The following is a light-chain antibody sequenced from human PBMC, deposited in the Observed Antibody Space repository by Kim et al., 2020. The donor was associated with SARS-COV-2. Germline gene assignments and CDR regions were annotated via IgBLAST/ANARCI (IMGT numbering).Light chain of an antibody. V-gene: IGKV3-11*01. CDR2: DAS. CDR1: QSVGTY. Sequence: LSPGESAPGSCRASQSVGTYLTWYQQKPGQAPRLLIYDASNRATGIPARFSGSGSGTDFTLTISSLAPEDFAVYYCQQRSNWPLTFGGGTKVDIK. CDR3: QQRSNWPLT. J-gene: IGKJ4*01.